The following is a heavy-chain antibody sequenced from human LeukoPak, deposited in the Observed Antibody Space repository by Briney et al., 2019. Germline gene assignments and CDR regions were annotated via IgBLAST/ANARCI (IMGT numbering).Heavy chain of an antibody. CDR2: ISWNSGSI. CDR1: GFTFDDYA. D-gene: IGHD3-22*01. V-gene: IGHV3-9*01. J-gene: IGHJ4*02. Sequence: PGGSLRLSCAASGFTFDDYAMRWVRQAPGKGLEWVSGISWNSGSIGYADSVKGRFTISRDNAKNSLYLQMNSLRAEDTALYYCAKDRGSSGYYAADYWGQGTLVTVSS. CDR3: AKDRGSSGYYAADY.